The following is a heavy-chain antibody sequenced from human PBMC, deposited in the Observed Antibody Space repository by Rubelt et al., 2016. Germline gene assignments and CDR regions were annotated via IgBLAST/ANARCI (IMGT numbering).Heavy chain of an antibody. D-gene: IGHD1-26*01. CDR3: ARDGGSYGLDY. V-gene: IGHV1-18*01. Sequence: VQLLQSGAEVRKPGASVKVSCKASGYTFTSYGISWVRQAPGQGLEWMGWINVYNCNTNYIQKVQGRVSLTTDTSTSTAYMELRSLRSDDTAVYYCARDGGSYGLDYWGQGTLVSVSS. J-gene: IGHJ4*02. CDR2: INVYNCNT. CDR1: GYTFTSYG.